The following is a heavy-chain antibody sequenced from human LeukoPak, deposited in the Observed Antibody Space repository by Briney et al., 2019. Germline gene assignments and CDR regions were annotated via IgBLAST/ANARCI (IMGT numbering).Heavy chain of an antibody. V-gene: IGHV3-53*01. Sequence: GGSLRLSCAASGFTVSSNSMSWVRQAPGKGLEWVSLIYSGGTTYYADSVKGRFTISRDNSKNTLYLQMNSLRAEDTAVFYCARIGGGRGGPLHAFDIWGQGTMVTVSS. D-gene: IGHD3-10*01. CDR1: GFTVSSNS. CDR2: IYSGGTT. CDR3: ARIGGGRGGPLHAFDI. J-gene: IGHJ3*02.